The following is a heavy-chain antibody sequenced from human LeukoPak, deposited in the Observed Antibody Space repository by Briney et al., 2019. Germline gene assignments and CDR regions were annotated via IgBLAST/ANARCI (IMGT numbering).Heavy chain of an antibody. CDR2: IYASGIT. J-gene: IGHJ4*02. D-gene: IGHD2-8*01. CDR3: ARDCTQGVCPYFAN. CDR1: GGSVSSGSYY. Sequence: SETLSLTCTVSGGSVSSGSYYWSWIRQPAGKGLEWIGRIYASGITNYNPSLKSRVTMSVDTSRNQFSLKLSSVTAADTAMYYCARDCTQGVCPYFANWGQGTLVTVSS. V-gene: IGHV4-61*02.